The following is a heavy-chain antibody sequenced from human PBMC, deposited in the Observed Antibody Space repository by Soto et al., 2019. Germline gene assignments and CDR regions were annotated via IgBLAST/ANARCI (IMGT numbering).Heavy chain of an antibody. D-gene: IGHD3-22*01. CDR1: GFTFSSYS. CDR3: ARDQLYYNDISGRPLNAFDV. Sequence: PVGSLRLSCAASGFTFSSYSMNWVRQAPGKGLEWVSYIGIGSSTKYYADSVKGRFTISRDNAKNSLYLQMNSLRAEDTAVYYCARDQLYYNDISGRPLNAFDVWGQGTMVTGSS. V-gene: IGHV3-48*01. CDR2: IGIGSSTK. J-gene: IGHJ3*01.